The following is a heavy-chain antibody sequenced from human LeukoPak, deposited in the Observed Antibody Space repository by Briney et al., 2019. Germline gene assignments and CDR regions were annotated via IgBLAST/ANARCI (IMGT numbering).Heavy chain of an antibody. Sequence: SETLSLTCTVSGGSISSYYWSWVRQPPGKGLEWIGYIYYSGSTNYNPSLKSRVTISVDTSKNQFSLKLSSVTAADTAVYYCARDADTSGYYYAGPFDIWGQGTMVTVSS. D-gene: IGHD3-22*01. V-gene: IGHV4-59*01. CDR3: ARDADTSGYYYAGPFDI. J-gene: IGHJ3*02. CDR2: IYYSGST. CDR1: GGSISSYY.